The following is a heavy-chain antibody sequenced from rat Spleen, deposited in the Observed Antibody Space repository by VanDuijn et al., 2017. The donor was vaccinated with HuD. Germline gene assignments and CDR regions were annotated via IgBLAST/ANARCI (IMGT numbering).Heavy chain of an antibody. J-gene: IGHJ2*01. CDR3: AREGATVDY. V-gene: IGHV3-1*01. CDR1: GFSITTHY. D-gene: IGHD1-8*01. CDR2: INYRGST. Sequence: EVQLQESGPGLVKPSQSLSLTCSVTGFSITTHYWDWIRKFPGNKMEWMGYINYRGSTTYNPSLKSRISITRDSSKNQFFRHLNSVTTEDTATYYCAREGATVDYWGQGVMVTVSS.